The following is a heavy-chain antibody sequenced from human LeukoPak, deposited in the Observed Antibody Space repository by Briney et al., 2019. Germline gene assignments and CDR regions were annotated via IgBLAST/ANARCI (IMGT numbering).Heavy chain of an antibody. CDR1: GYTFTANY. D-gene: IGHD5-18*01. V-gene: IGHV1-2*02. J-gene: IGHJ4*02. CDR3: ARGKDTAPGY. Sequence: ASVKVSCKASGYTFTANYIHWVRQAPGQGLEWMGWINPNSGGTNYAQKFQGRVTMTRDTSISTAYMELSRLRSDDTAVYYCARGKDTAPGYWGQGTLVTVSS. CDR2: INPNSGGT.